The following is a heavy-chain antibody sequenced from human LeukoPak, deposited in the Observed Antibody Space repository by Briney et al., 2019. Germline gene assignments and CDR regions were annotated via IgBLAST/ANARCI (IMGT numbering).Heavy chain of an antibody. CDR3: ARGAAHMDV. Sequence: ASVKVSCKASGYAFTSYDINWVRQATGQGLEWMGWMNPNSGNTGYAQKFQGRVAITRNTSISTAYMELSSLRSEDTAVYYCARGAAHMDVWGKGTTVTVSS. D-gene: IGHD2-15*01. V-gene: IGHV1-8*03. J-gene: IGHJ6*03. CDR2: MNPNSGNT. CDR1: GYAFTSYD.